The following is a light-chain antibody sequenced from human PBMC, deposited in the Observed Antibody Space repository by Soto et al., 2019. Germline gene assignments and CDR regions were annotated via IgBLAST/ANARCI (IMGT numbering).Light chain of an antibody. J-gene: IGKJ1*01. Sequence: EIVVTQSPAPPFVSSGEKATPSCRASEGVSTNLAWYQQRPGQAPRLLIYDASTRATGIPARFSGSGSGTEFTLTISSLQSEDVAIYYCQQYNNWPRETFGQGTKVDIK. CDR1: EGVSTN. CDR2: DAS. V-gene: IGKV3-15*01. CDR3: QQYNNWPRET.